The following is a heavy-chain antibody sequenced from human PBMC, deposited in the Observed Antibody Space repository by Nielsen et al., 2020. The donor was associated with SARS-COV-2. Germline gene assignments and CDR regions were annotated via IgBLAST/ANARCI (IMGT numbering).Heavy chain of an antibody. D-gene: IGHD3-3*01. CDR1: GFTFSSYW. V-gene: IGHV3-21*01. CDR3: ARDGGRRTMFGVNHRVRKDAFDI. CDR2: ISSRSDYI. J-gene: IGHJ3*02. Sequence: GESLKISCAASGFTFSSYWMNWVRQAPGKGLEWVSFISSRSDYIYYADSMKGRFTISRDNAKNSLFLQMNRLRVEDTAVYYCARDGGRRTMFGVNHRVRKDAFDIWGQGTMVTVSS.